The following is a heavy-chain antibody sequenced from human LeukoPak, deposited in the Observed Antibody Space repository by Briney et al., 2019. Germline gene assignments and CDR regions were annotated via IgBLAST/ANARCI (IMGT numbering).Heavy chain of an antibody. D-gene: IGHD5-12*01. V-gene: IGHV1-46*01. CDR3: ARVVDGVATTAPFDY. CDR1: GYTFTSYY. CDR2: INPSGGST. Sequence: ASVKVSCKASGYTFTSYYMHWVRQAPGQGLEWMGIINPSGGSTSYAQKFQGRVTMTRDTSTSTVYMELSSLRSEDTAVYYCARVVDGVATTAPFDYWGQGTLVTVSS. J-gene: IGHJ4*02.